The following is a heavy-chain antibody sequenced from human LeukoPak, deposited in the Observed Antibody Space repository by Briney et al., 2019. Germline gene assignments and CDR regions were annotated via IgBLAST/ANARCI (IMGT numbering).Heavy chain of an antibody. D-gene: IGHD3-10*01. Sequence: GGSLRLSCTASGFTFSSYDMHWVRQAKGKGLEWVSAISTAGDPYYLGSVKGRFTISRDNSNNTLYLQMNSLRAEDTAVYYCAKTYYYGSGSQSPYYFDYWGQGTLVTVSS. CDR1: GFTFSSYD. J-gene: IGHJ4*02. CDR3: AKTYYYGSGSQSPYYFDY. CDR2: ISTAGDP. V-gene: IGHV3-13*05.